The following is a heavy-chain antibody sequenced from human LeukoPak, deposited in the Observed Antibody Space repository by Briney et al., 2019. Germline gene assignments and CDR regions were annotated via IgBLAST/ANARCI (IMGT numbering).Heavy chain of an antibody. V-gene: IGHV4-39*07. Sequence: SETLSLTCTVSGGSISSYYWGWIRQPPGKGLEWIGSIYYSGSTYYNPSLKSRVTISVDTSKNQFSLKLSSVTAADTAVYYCARDPMITMVRGSSDDYWGQGTLVTVSS. CDR3: ARDPMITMVRGSSDDY. CDR1: GGSISSYY. J-gene: IGHJ4*02. D-gene: IGHD3-10*01. CDR2: IYYSGST.